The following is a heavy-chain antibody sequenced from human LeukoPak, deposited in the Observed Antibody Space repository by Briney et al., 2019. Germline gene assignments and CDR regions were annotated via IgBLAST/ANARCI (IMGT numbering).Heavy chain of an antibody. Sequence: GGSLRLSCAASGFTFSTYAMSWVRQAPGTGLECVSSISGSGYSTYYADSVKGRFTVSRDNSKNTLYLQMNSLRAEDTAVYYCAKDRSDNSTWYVGSHWGQGTLVTVSS. D-gene: IGHD2/OR15-2a*01. J-gene: IGHJ4*02. V-gene: IGHV3-23*01. CDR3: AKDRSDNSTWYVGSH. CDR2: ISGSGYST. CDR1: GFTFSTYA.